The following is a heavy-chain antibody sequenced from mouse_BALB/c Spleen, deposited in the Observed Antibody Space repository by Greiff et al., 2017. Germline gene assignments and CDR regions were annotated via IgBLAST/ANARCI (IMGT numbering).Heavy chain of an antibody. V-gene: IGHV3-1*02. J-gene: IGHJ4*01. Sequence: VQLQQSGPDLVKPSQSLSLTCTVTGYSITSGYSWRWIRQCPGNILEWMGYIHYSGSTNYNPSLKSRISITRDTSKNQFFLQLNSVTTEDTATYYCAKIYYGNYLYAMDYWGQGTSVTVSS. CDR3: AKIYYGNYLYAMDY. CDR1: GYSITSGYS. CDR2: IHYSGST. D-gene: IGHD2-1*01.